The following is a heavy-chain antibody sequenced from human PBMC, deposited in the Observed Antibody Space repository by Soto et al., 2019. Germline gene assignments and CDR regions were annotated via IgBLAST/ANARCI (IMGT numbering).Heavy chain of an antibody. V-gene: IGHV1-46*03. D-gene: IGHD2-2*01. CDR3: ATHSDADWYFGL. J-gene: IGHJ2*01. Sequence: QVQLVQSGAEVKKPGASVKVSCTASGYSFTIYYIHWVRQAPGQGLEWMGIINHSGGTTNYAQKFQGRVTMTGDTSTSTVYMELSSLRSEDTAVYYCATHSDADWYFGLWGRGTLVTVSS. CDR1: GYSFTIYY. CDR2: INHSGGTT.